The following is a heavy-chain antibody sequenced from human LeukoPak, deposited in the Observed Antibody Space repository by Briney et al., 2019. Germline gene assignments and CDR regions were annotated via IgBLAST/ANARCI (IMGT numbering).Heavy chain of an antibody. CDR2: INSDASRT. Sequence: GGALRLSCAASGFTFSSSWMHWVRQAPGRGLVWVSRINSDASRTSYADSVKGRFTISRDNAKNTLYLQMNSLRAEDTAVYYCARGGLPVYYYYMDVWGKGTTVTVSS. J-gene: IGHJ6*03. V-gene: IGHV3-74*01. CDR1: GFTFSSSW. D-gene: IGHD5-12*01. CDR3: ARGGLPVYYYYMDV.